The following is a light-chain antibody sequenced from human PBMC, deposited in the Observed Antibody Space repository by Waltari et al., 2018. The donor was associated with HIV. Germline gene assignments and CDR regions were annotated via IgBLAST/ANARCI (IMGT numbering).Light chain of an antibody. Sequence: EMVLTQSPGNLSLSPGERATLSCRASQSVSTTYLAWYQQKPGQAPRLLIYGASSRATGIPDRFSGRGSGTDFTLTISRLEPEDFAVYYCQQYGSSPRTFGQGTKVEIK. J-gene: IGKJ1*01. CDR3: QQYGSSPRT. CDR2: GAS. V-gene: IGKV3-20*01. CDR1: QSVSTTY.